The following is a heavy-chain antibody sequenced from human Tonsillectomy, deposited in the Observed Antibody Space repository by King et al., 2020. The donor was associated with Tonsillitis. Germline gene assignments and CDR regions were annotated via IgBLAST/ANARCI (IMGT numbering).Heavy chain of an antibody. Sequence: VQLVESGGGLVQPGGSLRLSCAASGFTFSSYGMSWVRQAPGKGLEWVSGISAGGGSTFYADSVKGRFTISRDNSKNTLYLQMNSLRAEDTAVYYCAKGYCSGGSCSNWYFDLWGRGTLVTVSS. CDR1: GFTFSSYG. J-gene: IGHJ2*01. V-gene: IGHV3-23*04. CDR3: AKGYCSGGSCSNWYFDL. CDR2: ISAGGGST. D-gene: IGHD2-15*01.